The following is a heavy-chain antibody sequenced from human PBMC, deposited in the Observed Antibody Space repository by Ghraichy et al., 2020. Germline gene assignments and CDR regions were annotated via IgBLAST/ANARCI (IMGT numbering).Heavy chain of an antibody. V-gene: IGHV3-43*01. J-gene: IGHJ6*02. CDR2: ISWDGGST. CDR1: GFTFDDYT. Sequence: GGSLRLSCAASGFTFDDYTMHWVRQAPGKGLEWVSLISWDGGSTYYADSVKGRFTISRDNSINSLYLQMNSLRTEDTALYYCAKGTGYCSGGSCYPLSRTRNYGMDVWGQGTTVTVSS. CDR3: AKGTGYCSGGSCYPLSRTRNYGMDV. D-gene: IGHD2-15*01.